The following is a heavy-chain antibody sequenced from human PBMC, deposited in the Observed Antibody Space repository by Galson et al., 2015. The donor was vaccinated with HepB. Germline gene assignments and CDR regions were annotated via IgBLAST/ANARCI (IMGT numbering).Heavy chain of an antibody. CDR2: ISAYNGNT. Sequence: SVKVSCKASGYTFTSYGISWMRQAPGQGLEWMGWISAYNGNTNYAQKLQGRVTITRDTSASTAYMELSSLRSEDTAVYYCARHGGSSWYGTLRPRPPWDYWGQGTLVTVSS. V-gene: IGHV1-18*04. D-gene: IGHD6-13*01. J-gene: IGHJ4*02. CDR3: ARHGGSSWYGTLRPRPPWDY. CDR1: GYTFTSYG.